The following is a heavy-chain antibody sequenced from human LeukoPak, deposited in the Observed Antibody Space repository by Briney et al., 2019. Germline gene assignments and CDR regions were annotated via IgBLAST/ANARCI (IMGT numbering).Heavy chain of an antibody. J-gene: IGHJ4*02. CDR2: MSGSGDST. D-gene: IGHD5-18*01. CDR1: GFIFSSYG. V-gene: IGHV3-48*04. Sequence: GGTLRLSCAASGFIFSSYGMSWVRQAPGKGLEWVSFMSGSGDSTYYADSVKGRFTISRDNAKNSLYLQMNSLRAEDTALYYCARHLSGITGYTYGRGIDYWGQGTLVTVSS. CDR3: ARHLSGITGYTYGRGIDY.